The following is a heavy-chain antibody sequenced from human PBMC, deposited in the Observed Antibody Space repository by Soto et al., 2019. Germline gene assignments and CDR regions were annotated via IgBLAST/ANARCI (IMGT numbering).Heavy chain of an antibody. V-gene: IGHV4-59*01. CDR2: VYFTGST. J-gene: IGHJ3*01. CDR1: GGAITGYY. Sequence: PSETLSLTCNVSGGAITGYYWNWIRQPPGKGLEWIGYVYFTGSTKYNPSLKSRVTISVDMSKNQFSLRLTSVTSADTALYYCSRERGAVASTADALDVWGQGTMVTVSS. D-gene: IGHD6-19*01. CDR3: SRERGAVASTADALDV.